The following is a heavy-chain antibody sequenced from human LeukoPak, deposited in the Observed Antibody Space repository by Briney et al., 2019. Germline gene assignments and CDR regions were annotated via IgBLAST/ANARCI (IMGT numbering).Heavy chain of an antibody. D-gene: IGHD6-19*01. CDR3: ARWGRSSLHPAYYYMDV. CDR1: GGTFSSYA. J-gene: IGHJ6*03. Sequence: GSSVKVSCKASGGTFSSYAISWVRQAPGQGLEWMGGIIPIFGTANYAQKFQGRVTITTDESTSTAYMELSSLRSEDTAVYYCARWGRSSLHPAYYYMDVWGKGTTVTVSS. V-gene: IGHV1-69*05. CDR2: IIPIFGTA.